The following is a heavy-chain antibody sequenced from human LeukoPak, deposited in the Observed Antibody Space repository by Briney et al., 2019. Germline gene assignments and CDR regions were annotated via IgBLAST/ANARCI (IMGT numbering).Heavy chain of an antibody. V-gene: IGHV3-30*04. CDR2: ISFDGSYK. J-gene: IGHJ6*03. D-gene: IGHD1-26*01. Sequence: GRSLRLSCAASGFTFSNYAMHWVRQAPGKGLEWVAAISFDGSYKYYADSVKGRFTISRDNSKNTLYLQMNSLRAEDTAMYYCARDPYSGTYGDTYYYYMDVWGKGTTVTISS. CDR1: GFTFSNYA. CDR3: ARDPYSGTYGDTYYYYMDV.